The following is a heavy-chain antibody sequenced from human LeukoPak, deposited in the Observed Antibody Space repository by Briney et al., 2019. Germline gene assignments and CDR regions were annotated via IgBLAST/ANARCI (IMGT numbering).Heavy chain of an antibody. V-gene: IGHV4-39*07. Sequence: SETLSLTCTVSGGSISSSSYYWGWIRQPPGKGLEWIGEINHSGGTNYNPSLKSRVTISVDTSKNQFSLKLSSVTAADTAVYYCAREMVRGVIRYYFDYWGQGTLVTVSS. CDR3: AREMVRGVIRYYFDY. CDR2: INHSGGT. CDR1: GGSISSSSYY. D-gene: IGHD3-10*01. J-gene: IGHJ4*02.